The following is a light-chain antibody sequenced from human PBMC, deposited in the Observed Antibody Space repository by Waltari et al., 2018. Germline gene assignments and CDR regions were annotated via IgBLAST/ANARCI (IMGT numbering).Light chain of an antibody. CDR1: NSNVGSYNL. CDR3: CSNVGSSVF. CDR2: EGN. J-gene: IGLJ2*01. Sequence: QSALTQPASVSGSPGQSITISCTGFNSNVGSYNLVSWYQKHPGKAPKLLIYEGNRRPSGVSNLFSGSKSDNTASLTLSGLQAEDEAGYYCCSNVGSSVFFGGGTKLTVL. V-gene: IGLV2-23*03.